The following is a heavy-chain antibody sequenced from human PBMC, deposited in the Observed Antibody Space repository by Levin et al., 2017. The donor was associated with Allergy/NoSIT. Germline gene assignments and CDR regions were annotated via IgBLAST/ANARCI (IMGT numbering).Heavy chain of an antibody. CDR1: GFTFNTCS. D-gene: IGHD2-2*01. CDR3: AKEGGYCFSSTCPRRFEP. J-gene: IGHJ5*02. CDR2: ISVSGDRT. Sequence: PTGGSLRLSCAASGFTFNTCSMSWVRQAPGKGPEWVSSISVSGDRTDYADSVKGRFTISRDNSKNTLYLQMNSLRVEDTAVYYCAKEGGYCFSSTCPRRFEPWGQGTLVTVSS. V-gene: IGHV3-23*01.